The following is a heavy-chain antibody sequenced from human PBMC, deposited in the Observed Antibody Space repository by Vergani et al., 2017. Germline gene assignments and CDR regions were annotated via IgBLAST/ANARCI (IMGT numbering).Heavy chain of an antibody. CDR3: ARGGSSSWSADNNYYYGMDV. V-gene: IGHV4-34*01. D-gene: IGHD6-13*01. Sequence: QVQLQQWGAGLLKPSETLSLTCAVYGGSFSGYYWSWIRQPPGKGLEWIGEMNHSGSTNYNPSLKSRVTISVDTSKNQFSRMLSSVTAADTAVYYCARGGSSSWSADNNYYYGMDVWGQGTTVTVSS. CDR1: GGSFSGYY. J-gene: IGHJ6*02. CDR2: MNHSGST.